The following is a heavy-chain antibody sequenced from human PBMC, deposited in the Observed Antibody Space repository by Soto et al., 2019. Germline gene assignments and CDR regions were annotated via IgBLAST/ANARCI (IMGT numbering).Heavy chain of an antibody. J-gene: IGHJ3*02. Sequence: QLQLQESGSGLVKPSQTLSLTCAVSGGSISSGGYSWSWIRQPPGKGLEWIGYIYHSGSTYYNPSLKSRVXIXADRSKNQFSLKLSSMTAADTAVYYCARGSMDAFDIWGQGTMVTVSS. CDR2: IYHSGST. CDR3: ARGSMDAFDI. CDR1: GGSISSGGYS. V-gene: IGHV4-30-2*01.